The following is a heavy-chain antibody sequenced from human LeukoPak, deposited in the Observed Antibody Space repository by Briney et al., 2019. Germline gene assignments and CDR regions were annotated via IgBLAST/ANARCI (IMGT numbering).Heavy chain of an antibody. V-gene: IGHV4-34*01. CDR1: GGSFSGYY. D-gene: IGHD3-22*01. Sequence: PSETLSLTCAVYGGSFSGYYWSWIRRPPGKGLEWIGEINHSGSTNYNPSLKSRVTISVDTSKNQFSLKLSSVTAADTAVYYCARTYHYDSSSYPRPFDYWGQGTLVTVSS. CDR3: ARTYHYDSSSYPRPFDY. J-gene: IGHJ4*02. CDR2: INHSGST.